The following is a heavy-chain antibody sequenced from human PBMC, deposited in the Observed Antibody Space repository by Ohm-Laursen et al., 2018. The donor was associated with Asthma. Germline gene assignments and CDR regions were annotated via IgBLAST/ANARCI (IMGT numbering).Heavy chain of an antibody. Sequence: SLRLSCAASGFLFKGYSIHWVRQSPGKGLEWVAVISYDGSNQYFADSVKGRFTSSRDNSKNTVFLQMDSLRPDDTAVYYCARDGESFYDSSGYYRSLGMDVWGQGTTVTVSS. D-gene: IGHD3-22*01. V-gene: IGHV3-30-3*01. CDR2: ISYDGSNQ. CDR3: ARDGESFYDSSGYYRSLGMDV. J-gene: IGHJ6*02. CDR1: GFLFKGYS.